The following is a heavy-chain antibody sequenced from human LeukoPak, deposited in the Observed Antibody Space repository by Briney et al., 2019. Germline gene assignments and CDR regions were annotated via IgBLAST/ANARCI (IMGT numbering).Heavy chain of an antibody. D-gene: IGHD5-24*01. CDR1: GFTFSSYG. CDR3: ARGVERWLKLEGFDS. J-gene: IGHJ4*02. V-gene: IGHV3-21*01. Sequence: GGSLRLSCAASGFTFSSYGMNWVRQAPGKGLEWVSSISSSSSYIYYADSVKGRFTISRDNAKNSLYPQMNSLRAEDTAVYYCARGVERWLKLEGFDSWGQGTRVTVSS. CDR2: ISSSSSYI.